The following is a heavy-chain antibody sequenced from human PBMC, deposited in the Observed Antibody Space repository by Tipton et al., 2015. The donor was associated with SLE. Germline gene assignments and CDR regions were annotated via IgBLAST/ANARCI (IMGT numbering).Heavy chain of an antibody. CDR1: GGSISSGRYF. CDR3: AKARSTVTTRRDAFDI. V-gene: IGHV4-61*02. J-gene: IGHJ3*02. Sequence: TLSLTCTVSGGSISSGRYFWSWIRQPAGKGLEWIGRVFSSVHINYNPSLKSRVTISIDTSKNQFSLKLSSVTAADTAVYYCAKARSTVTTRRDAFDIWGQGTMVTVSS. D-gene: IGHD4-17*01. CDR2: VFSSVHI.